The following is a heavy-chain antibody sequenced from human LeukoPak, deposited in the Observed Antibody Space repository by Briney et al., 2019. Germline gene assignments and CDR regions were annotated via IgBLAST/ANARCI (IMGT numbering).Heavy chain of an antibody. V-gene: IGHV3-7*01. D-gene: IGHD3-3*01. CDR3: ARTYWSGYYAGYFQH. CDR1: GFTFSSYW. J-gene: IGHJ1*01. Sequence: GGSLRLSCAASGFTFSSYWMSWVRQAPGKGLEWVANIRQDGSEKYYVDSVKGRFTISRDNAKNSLYLQMNSLGAEDTAVYYCARTYWSGYYAGYFQHWGQGTLVTVSS. CDR2: IRQDGSEK.